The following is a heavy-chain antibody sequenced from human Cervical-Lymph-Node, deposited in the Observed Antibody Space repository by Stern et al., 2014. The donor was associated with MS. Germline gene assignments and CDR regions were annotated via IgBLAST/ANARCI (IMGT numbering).Heavy chain of an antibody. CDR2: IIPIFGTA. V-gene: IGHV1-69*01. Sequence: QVQLMQSGAEVKKPGSSVKVSCKASGGTFSSYAISWVRQAPGQGLEWMGGIIPIFGTANYAQKFQGRVTITADESTSTAYMELSSLRSEDTAVYYCARNLNWNYDYYYYGMDVWGQGTTVTVSS. D-gene: IGHD1-7*01. CDR1: GGTFSSYA. J-gene: IGHJ6*02. CDR3: ARNLNWNYDYYYYGMDV.